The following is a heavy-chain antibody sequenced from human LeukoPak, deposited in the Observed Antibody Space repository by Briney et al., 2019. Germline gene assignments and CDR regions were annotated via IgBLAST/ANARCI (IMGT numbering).Heavy chain of an antibody. CDR2: IIPILGIA. V-gene: IGHV1-69*04. CDR3: ARVWGEGYYFDY. CDR1: GYSFTGYF. D-gene: IGHD3-16*01. Sequence: ASVKVSCKASGYSFTGYFIHWVRQAPGQGLEWMGRIIPILGIANYAQKFQGRVTITADKSTSTAYMELSSLRSEDTAVYYCARVWGEGYYFDYWGQGTLVTVSS. J-gene: IGHJ4*02.